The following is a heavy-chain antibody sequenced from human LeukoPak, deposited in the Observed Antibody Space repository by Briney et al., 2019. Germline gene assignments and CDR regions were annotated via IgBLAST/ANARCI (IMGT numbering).Heavy chain of an antibody. D-gene: IGHD2-2*01. J-gene: IGHJ4*02. Sequence: GGSLRLSCAASGFTFSSYAMSWVRQAPGKGLEWVSAISGSGGSTYYADSVKGRFTISRDNSKNTLYLQMNSLRAEDTAVYYCATGGTYDIVVVPGEDYWGQGTLVTVSS. CDR1: GFTFSSYA. CDR3: ATGGTYDIVVVPGEDY. V-gene: IGHV3-23*01. CDR2: ISGSGGST.